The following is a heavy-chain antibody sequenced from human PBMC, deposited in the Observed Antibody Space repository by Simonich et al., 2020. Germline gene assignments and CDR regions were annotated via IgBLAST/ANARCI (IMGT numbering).Heavy chain of an antibody. CDR2: IYHSGRT. CDR1: GYSISSGYY. CDR3: ARATRIAAAGYFDY. Sequence: QVQLPESGPGLVKPSETLSLTCAVSGYSISSGYYWGWIRQPPGKGLEWIGSIYHSGRTYYNPSLKSRVTISVDTSKNQFSLKLSSVTAADTAVYYCARATRIAAAGYFDYWGQGTLVTVSS. J-gene: IGHJ4*02. V-gene: IGHV4-38-2*01. D-gene: IGHD6-13*01.